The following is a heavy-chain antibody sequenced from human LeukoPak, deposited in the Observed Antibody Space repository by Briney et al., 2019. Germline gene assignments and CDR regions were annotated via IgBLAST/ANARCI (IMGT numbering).Heavy chain of an antibody. Sequence: KTSETLSLTCTVSNDSFSNYYWTWIRQSPGKALEWIGYVYYTDKTHYNPSLKSRVFISADTSQNQFSLRLSSVTAADTAVYYCARASMRRRDGYNRHYEIDYWGQGTLVTVSS. V-gene: IGHV4-59*01. D-gene: IGHD5-24*01. J-gene: IGHJ4*02. CDR3: ARASMRRRDGYNRHYEIDY. CDR1: NDSFSNYY. CDR2: VYYTDKT.